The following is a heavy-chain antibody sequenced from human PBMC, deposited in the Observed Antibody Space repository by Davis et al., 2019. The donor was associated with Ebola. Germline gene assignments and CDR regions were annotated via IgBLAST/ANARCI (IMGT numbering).Heavy chain of an antibody. CDR1: GVSISRHY. CDR3: ARGGLVPAALYL. CDR2: IAYTGNT. D-gene: IGHD2-2*01. J-gene: IGHJ3*01. V-gene: IGHV4-59*11. Sequence: PSETLSLTCTVSGVSISRHYWSWIRQPPGKGLEWIGYIAYTGNTNYNPSLKSRVTISGDTSKKQFSLRLKSVTAADTAVYYCARGGLVPAALYLWGQGTMVTVSS.